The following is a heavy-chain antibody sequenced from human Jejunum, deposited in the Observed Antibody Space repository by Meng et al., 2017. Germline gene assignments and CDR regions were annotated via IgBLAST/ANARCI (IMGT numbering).Heavy chain of an antibody. Sequence: QVHLQESGPGLVKPSQTLSLTCTVSGGSVNRDDFYWAWIRQHPEKGLEWIAYIYYSGGSYSNPSLKSRVTISVDTSKNQFSLEVSSVTAADTAVYYCARYGALSGYDSWGQGTLVTVSS. V-gene: IGHV4-30-4*01. CDR2: IYYSGGS. D-gene: IGHD3-9*01. CDR1: GGSVNRDDFY. J-gene: IGHJ4*02. CDR3: ARYGALSGYDS.